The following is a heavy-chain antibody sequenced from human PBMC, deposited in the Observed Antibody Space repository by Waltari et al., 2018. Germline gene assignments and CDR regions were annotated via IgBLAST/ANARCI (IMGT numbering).Heavy chain of an antibody. J-gene: IGHJ2*01. V-gene: IGHV3-23*01. CDR1: GFTFSSYA. D-gene: IGHD6-13*01. CDR2: ISGSGGST. CDR3: AKRTREAADNYWYFDL. Sequence: EVQLLESGGGLVQPGGSLRLSCAASGFTFSSYAMSWVRQAPGKGLEWVSAISGSGGSTYYADSVKGRFTISRDNSKNTLYLQMNSLGAEDTAVYYCAKRTREAADNYWYFDLWGRGTLVTVSS.